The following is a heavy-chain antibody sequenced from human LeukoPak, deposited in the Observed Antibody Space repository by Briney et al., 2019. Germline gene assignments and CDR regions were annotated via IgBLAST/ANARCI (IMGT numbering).Heavy chain of an antibody. CDR1: GFTFSSYA. V-gene: IGHV3-23*01. CDR3: AKADGYYYYYGMDV. Sequence: PGGSLRLSCAASGFTFSSYAMSSVRQAPGKGLEWVSAISGSGGSTYYADSVKGRFTISRDNSKNTLYLQMNSLRAEDTAVYYCAKADGYYYYYGMDVWGQGTTVTVSS. J-gene: IGHJ6*02. D-gene: IGHD2-2*03. CDR2: ISGSGGST.